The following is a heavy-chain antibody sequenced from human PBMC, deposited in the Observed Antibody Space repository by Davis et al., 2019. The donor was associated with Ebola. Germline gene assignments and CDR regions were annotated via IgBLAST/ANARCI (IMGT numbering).Heavy chain of an antibody. CDR1: GFTFSSYD. Sequence: GESLKISCAASGFTFSSYDMHWVRQGTGKGLEWVSAIGTAGDTYYPGSVKGRFTISRENAKNSLYLQMNSLRAEGTAVYYCARVRFGDTAVDYWGQGTLVTVSS. D-gene: IGHD5-18*01. CDR2: IGTAGDT. J-gene: IGHJ4*02. V-gene: IGHV3-13*01. CDR3: ARVRFGDTAVDY.